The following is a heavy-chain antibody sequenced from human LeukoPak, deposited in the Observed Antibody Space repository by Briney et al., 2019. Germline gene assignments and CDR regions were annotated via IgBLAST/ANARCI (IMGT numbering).Heavy chain of an antibody. D-gene: IGHD2-15*01. J-gene: IGHJ4*02. CDR3: ARVRVAVGVDY. V-gene: IGHV4-39*01. CDR2: IYYSGST. Sequence: PSETLSLTCTVSGGSISSSSYYWGWIRQPPGKGLEWIGSIYYSGSTYYNPSLKSRVTISVDTSKNQLSLKLSSVTAADTAVYYCARVRVAVGVDYWGQGNLVTVSS. CDR1: GGSISSSSYY.